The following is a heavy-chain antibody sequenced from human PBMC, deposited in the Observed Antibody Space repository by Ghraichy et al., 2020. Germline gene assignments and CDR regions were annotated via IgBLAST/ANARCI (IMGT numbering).Heavy chain of an antibody. CDR2: ISGGGVST. J-gene: IGHJ6*03. CDR3: AQGGVKGRDVYYSYLMGV. Sequence: LSRTCAGSGFSFSSFAMNWVRQAPGKGLEWVSGISGGGVSTHYAGSVRGRFTISRDNAKKTLFLQMDSLSAEDTAVYYCAQGGVKGRDVYYSYLMGVWGKGTAVTVSS. V-gene: IGHV3-23*01. CDR1: GFSFSSFA. D-gene: IGHD2-21*01.